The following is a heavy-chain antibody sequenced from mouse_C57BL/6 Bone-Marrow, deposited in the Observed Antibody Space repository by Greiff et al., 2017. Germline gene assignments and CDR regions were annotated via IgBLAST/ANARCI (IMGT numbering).Heavy chain of an antibody. CDR1: GYTFTSYW. D-gene: IGHD4-1*01. CDR3: ALNWGGAMDY. CDR2: IHPNSGST. Sequence: VQLQQSGAELVKPGASVKLSCKASGYTFTSYWMHWVKQRPGQGLEWIGMIHPNSGSTNYNEKFKSKATLTVDKSSSTAYMQLSSLTSEDSAVYYCALNWGGAMDYWGQGTSVTVSS. V-gene: IGHV1-64*01. J-gene: IGHJ4*01.